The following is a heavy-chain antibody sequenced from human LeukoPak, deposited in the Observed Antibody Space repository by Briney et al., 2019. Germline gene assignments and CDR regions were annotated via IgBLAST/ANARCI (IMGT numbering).Heavy chain of an antibody. J-gene: IGHJ5*02. Sequence: GASVTVSCKASGYTFTSYDINWVRQATGKGLEWMGWMNPNTGNTGSAQRFQGRVTMTRDTSISTAYMELSSLRSEDTAVYYCARGPLVRLPSSFDPWGQGTLVTVSS. CDR1: GYTFTSYD. CDR3: ARGPLVRLPSSFDP. CDR2: MNPNTGNT. D-gene: IGHD3-16*02. V-gene: IGHV1-8*01.